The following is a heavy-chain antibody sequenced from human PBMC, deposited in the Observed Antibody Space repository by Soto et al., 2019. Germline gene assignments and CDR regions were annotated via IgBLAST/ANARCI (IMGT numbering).Heavy chain of an antibody. CDR1: GFTFSNYA. V-gene: IGHV3-23*01. J-gene: IGHJ4*02. CDR2: ISGSGGST. Sequence: GGSLRLSCAASGFTFSNYAVTWVRQAPGKGLEWVSTISGSGGSTYYADSAKGRFTISRDNSKNTLYLQMNSLRAEDTAVYYCARASVRGVVITFLSPSIDYWGQGTLVTVSS. D-gene: IGHD3-3*01. CDR3: ARASVRGVVITFLSPSIDY.